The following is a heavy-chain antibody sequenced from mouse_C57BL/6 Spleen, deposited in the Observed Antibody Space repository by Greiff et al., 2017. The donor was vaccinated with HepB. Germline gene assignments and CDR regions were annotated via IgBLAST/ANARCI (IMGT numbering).Heavy chain of an antibody. Sequence: VQLQQPGAELVKPGASVKLSCKASGYTFTSYWMQWVKQRPGQGLEWIGEIDPSDSYTNYNQKFKGKATLTVDTSSSTAYMQLSSLTSEDSAVYYCASSITTVVARGFDYWGQGTTLTVSS. CDR2: IDPSDSYT. V-gene: IGHV1-50*01. D-gene: IGHD1-1*01. CDR1: GYTFTSYW. J-gene: IGHJ2*01. CDR3: ASSITTVVARGFDY.